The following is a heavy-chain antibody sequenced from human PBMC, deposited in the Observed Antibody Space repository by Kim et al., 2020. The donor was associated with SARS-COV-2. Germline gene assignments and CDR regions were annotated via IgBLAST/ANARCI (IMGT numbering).Heavy chain of an antibody. D-gene: IGHD3-10*01. CDR3: ARVSSYYGSGSYQDY. V-gene: IGHV4-31*03. J-gene: IGHJ4*02. CDR2: IYYSGST. CDR1: GGSISSGGYY. Sequence: SETLSLTCTVSGGSISSGGYYWSWIRQHPGKGLEWIGYIYYSGSTYYNPSLKSRVTISVDTSKNQFSLKLSSVTAADTAVYYCARVSSYYGSGSYQDYWGQGTLVTVSS.